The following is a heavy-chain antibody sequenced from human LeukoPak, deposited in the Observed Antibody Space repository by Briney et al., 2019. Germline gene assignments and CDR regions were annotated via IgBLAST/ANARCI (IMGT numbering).Heavy chain of an antibody. CDR1: GGSINSHY. D-gene: IGHD2-15*01. V-gene: IGHV4-39*07. CDR2: IYYSGST. Sequence: SETLSLTCIVSGGSINSHYWSWIRQPPGKGLEWIGSIYYSGSTYYNPSLKSRVTISVDTSKNQFSLKLSSVTAADTAVYYCVERGYCSGGSCLTIAFDIWGQGTMVTVSS. J-gene: IGHJ3*02. CDR3: VERGYCSGGSCLTIAFDI.